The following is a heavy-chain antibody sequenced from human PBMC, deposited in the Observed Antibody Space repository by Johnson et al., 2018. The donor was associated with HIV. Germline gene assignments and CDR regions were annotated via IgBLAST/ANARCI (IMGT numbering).Heavy chain of an antibody. D-gene: IGHD3-10*01. CDR1: RFTFSSYA. CDR2: ISGSGGIT. V-gene: IGHV3-23*04. CDR3: ARGNYYGSGSYGAFDI. J-gene: IGHJ3*02. Sequence: VQLVESGGGLLQPGRSLRLSCAASRFTFSSYAMSWVRQAPGKGLEWVSAISGSGGITYYADSVKGRFTILRDNSKNTLYLQMNSLRAEDTALYYCARGNYYGSGSYGAFDIWGQGTMVTVSS.